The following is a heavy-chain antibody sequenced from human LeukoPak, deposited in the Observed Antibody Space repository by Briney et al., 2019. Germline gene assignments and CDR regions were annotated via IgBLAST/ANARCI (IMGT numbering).Heavy chain of an antibody. D-gene: IGHD3-10*01. CDR3: AKSNGYGLVDI. CDR1: GGSFSGYY. V-gene: IGHV4-34*12. Sequence: PSETLSLTCAVYGGSFSGYYWGWIRQPPGKGLEWIGNIFYSGSTYYSPSLRSRVTISLDTSRNQFSLKLNSVTAADTAVYYCAKSNGYGLVDIWGQGTMATVSS. CDR2: IFYSGST. J-gene: IGHJ3*02.